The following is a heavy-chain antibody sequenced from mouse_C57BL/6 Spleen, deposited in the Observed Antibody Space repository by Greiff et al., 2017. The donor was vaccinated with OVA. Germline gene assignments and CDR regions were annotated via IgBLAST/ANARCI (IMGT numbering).Heavy chain of an antibody. V-gene: IGHV1-18*01. CDR1: GYTFTDYN. D-gene: IGHD2-2*01. CDR3: ARGGKWLRPYAMDY. Sequence: VQLQQSGPELVKPGASVKIPCKASGYTFTDYNMDWVKQSHGKSLEWIGDINPNNGGTIYNQKFKGKATLTVDKSSSTAYMELRSLTSEDTAFDYCARGGKWLRPYAMDYWGQGTSVTVSS. J-gene: IGHJ4*01. CDR2: INPNNGGT.